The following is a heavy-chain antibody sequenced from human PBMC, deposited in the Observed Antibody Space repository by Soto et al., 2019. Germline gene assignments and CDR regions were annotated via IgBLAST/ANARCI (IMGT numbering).Heavy chain of an antibody. CDR2: IYHSGST. D-gene: IGHD2-21*02. Sequence: QLQLQESGSGLVKPSQTLSLTCAVSGGSISSGGYSWSWIRQPPGKGLEWIGYIYHSGSTYYNPSLKSRVTISVDRSKNQFSLKLSSVTAADTAVYYCATGLVVTAIEAFDIWGQGTMVTVSS. V-gene: IGHV4-30-2*01. CDR3: ATGLVVTAIEAFDI. J-gene: IGHJ3*02. CDR1: GGSISSGGYS.